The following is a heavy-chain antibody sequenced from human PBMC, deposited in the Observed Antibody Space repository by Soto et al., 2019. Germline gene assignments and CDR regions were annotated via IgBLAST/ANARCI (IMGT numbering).Heavy chain of an antibody. Sequence: QVQLVQSGADMKKPGASVKVSCKASGYNFTSYGISWVRQAPGQGLEWMGWISPHNDRTKYARRFQDRVTMTTETPTNTVYMELGSLRSDDTAVYYCARDLYYSSGRYFDHDAFDIWGQGTVVTVSS. J-gene: IGHJ3*02. CDR3: ARDLYYSSGRYFDHDAFDI. CDR2: ISPHNDRT. V-gene: IGHV1-18*01. D-gene: IGHD6-19*01. CDR1: GYNFTSYG.